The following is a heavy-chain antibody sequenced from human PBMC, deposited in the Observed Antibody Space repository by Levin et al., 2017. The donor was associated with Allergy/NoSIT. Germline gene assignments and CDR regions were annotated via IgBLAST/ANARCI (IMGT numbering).Heavy chain of an antibody. Sequence: SETLSLTCTVSGGSISSYYWSWIRQPPGKGLEWIGYIYYSGSTNYNPSLKSRVTISVDTSKNQFSLKLSSVTAADTAVYYCARKPDYGDLGDWFDPWGQGTLVTVSS. V-gene: IGHV4-59*01. CDR3: ARKPDYGDLGDWFDP. CDR1: GGSISSYY. D-gene: IGHD4-17*01. J-gene: IGHJ5*02. CDR2: IYYSGST.